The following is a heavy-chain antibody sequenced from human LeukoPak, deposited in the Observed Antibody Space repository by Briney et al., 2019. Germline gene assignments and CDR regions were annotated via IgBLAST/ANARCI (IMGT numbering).Heavy chain of an antibody. V-gene: IGHV4-34*01. J-gene: IGHJ5*02. CDR2: INHSGST. CDR1: GGSFSGYY. CDR3: ARGRPVLLWFGEPSNWFDP. Sequence: KSSETLSLTCAVYGGSFSGYYWSWIRRPPGKGLEWIGEINHSGSTNYNPSLKSRVTISVDTSKNQFSLKLSSVTAADTAVYYCARGRPVLLWFGEPSNWFDPWGQGTLVTVSS. D-gene: IGHD3-10*01.